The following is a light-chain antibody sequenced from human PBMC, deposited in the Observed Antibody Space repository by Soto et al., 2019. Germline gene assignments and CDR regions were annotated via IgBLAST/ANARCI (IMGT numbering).Light chain of an antibody. CDR2: AAS. V-gene: IGKV1-39*01. Sequence: DIQMTQSPSSLSASVGDRVTITCRASQSISSYLNWYQQKPGKAPKLLIYAASSLQSGVPSRFSGSGSGTDFPLTISSLQPEDFATYYCQQSYSTPSFGGGTKVEIK. CDR1: QSISSY. J-gene: IGKJ4*01. CDR3: QQSYSTPS.